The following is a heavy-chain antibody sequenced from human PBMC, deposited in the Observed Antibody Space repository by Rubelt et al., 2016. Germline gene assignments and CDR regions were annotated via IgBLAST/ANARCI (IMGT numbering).Heavy chain of an antibody. CDR3: AREGTEFGDYVEIQVGDS. J-gene: IGHJ4*02. Sequence: EVQLVESGGGLVQPGGSLRLSCAASGFIFSSYNMNWVRQTPGKGLEWVSYISTSSSYIYYADSVKGRFTISRDKAKNSLYLQMNSLRAEDTAVFFCAREGTEFGDYVEIQVGDSWGQGTLVTVSS. CDR1: GFIFSSYN. D-gene: IGHD4-17*01. V-gene: IGHV3-48*01. CDR2: ISTSSSYI.